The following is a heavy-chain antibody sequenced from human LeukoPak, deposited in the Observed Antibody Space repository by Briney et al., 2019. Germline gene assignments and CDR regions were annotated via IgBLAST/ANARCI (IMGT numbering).Heavy chain of an antibody. CDR3: ASVMIGVDY. V-gene: IGHV3-21*01. D-gene: IGHD3-16*01. CDR1: GFTFSSYS. CDR2: ISSSSSHI. Sequence: GGSLRLSCAASGFTFSSYSMNWVRQAPGKGLEWVSSISSSSSHIYYADSVKGRFTISRDNAKNSLYLQMNSLRAEDTAVYYCASVMIGVDYWGQGTLVTVSS. J-gene: IGHJ4*02.